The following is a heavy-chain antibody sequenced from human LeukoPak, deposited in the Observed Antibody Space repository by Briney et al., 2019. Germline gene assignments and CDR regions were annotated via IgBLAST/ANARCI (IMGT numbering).Heavy chain of an antibody. CDR2: ISGRGGGT. J-gene: IGHJ4*02. CDR1: GFSSRYA. D-gene: IGHD3-10*02. V-gene: IGHV3-23*01. Sequence: GGSLRLSCAASGFSSRYAMSWVRQTPEKGLEWVSTISGRGGGTYYADSVEGRFTISRDNSRNTLFLQMNSLRADDTAVYYCASSVGVTMFFDFWGQGTLVTVSS. CDR3: ASSVGVTMFFDF.